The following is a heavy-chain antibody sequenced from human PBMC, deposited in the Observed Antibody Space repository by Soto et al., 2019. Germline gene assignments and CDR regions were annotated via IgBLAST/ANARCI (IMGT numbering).Heavy chain of an antibody. CDR1: GGTFSSYA. V-gene: IGHV1-69*01. Sequence: QVQLVQSGAEVKKPGSSVKVSCKASGGTFSSYAISWVRQAPGQGLEWMGGIIPIFGTANYAQKFQGRVTITADESTSTAYMALSSLRSEDTAVYYCARASRFDSSGYYEYFQHWGQGTLVTVSS. D-gene: IGHD3-22*01. CDR2: IIPIFGTA. J-gene: IGHJ1*01. CDR3: ARASRFDSSGYYEYFQH.